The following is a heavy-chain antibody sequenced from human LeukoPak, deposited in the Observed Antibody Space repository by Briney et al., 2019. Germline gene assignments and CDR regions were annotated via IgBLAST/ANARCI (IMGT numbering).Heavy chain of an antibody. Sequence: SETLSLTCAVYGGSFSGYYWSWIRQPPGKGLEWIGEINHSGSTNYNPSLKSRVTISVDTSKNQFSLKLSSVTAADTAVYYCARGEGYCSSTSCPNLKYYDHWGQGTLVTVSS. D-gene: IGHD2-2*01. CDR3: ARGEGYCSSTSCPNLKYYDH. J-gene: IGHJ4*02. V-gene: IGHV4-34*01. CDR1: GGSFSGYY. CDR2: INHSGST.